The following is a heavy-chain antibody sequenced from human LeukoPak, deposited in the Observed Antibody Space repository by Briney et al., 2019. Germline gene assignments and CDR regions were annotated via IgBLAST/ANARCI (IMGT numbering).Heavy chain of an antibody. Sequence: SETLSLTCAVYGRSFSGYYWRWIRQPPGKGLEWIGYIYHSGSTYYNPSLKSRVTISVDRSKNQFSLKLSSVTAADTAVYYCARGNPEYGDYGVFDYWGQGTLVTVSS. CDR2: IYHSGST. V-gene: IGHV4-34*01. J-gene: IGHJ4*02. D-gene: IGHD4-17*01. CDR3: ARGNPEYGDYGVFDY. CDR1: GRSFSGYY.